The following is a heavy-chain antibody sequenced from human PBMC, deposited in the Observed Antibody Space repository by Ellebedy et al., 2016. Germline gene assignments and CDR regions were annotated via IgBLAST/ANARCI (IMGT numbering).Heavy chain of an antibody. D-gene: IGHD3-3*01. Sequence: GESLKISCAASGFTVSTNYMKWVRQAPGKGLEWVSAIFSDGNTYYADSVKGRFTISRDNAKNSLYLQMNSLRDEDTAVYYCARDKAFLEWLYPYYYGMDVWGQGTTVTVSS. CDR1: GFTVSTNY. V-gene: IGHV3-53*01. CDR2: IFSDGNT. CDR3: ARDKAFLEWLYPYYYGMDV. J-gene: IGHJ6*02.